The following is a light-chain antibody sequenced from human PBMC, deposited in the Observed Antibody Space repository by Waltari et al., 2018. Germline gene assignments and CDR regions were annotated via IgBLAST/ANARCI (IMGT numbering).Light chain of an antibody. CDR2: EVS. J-gene: IGKJ3*01. CDR1: ESLVHSNGNTY. CDR3: GQGTHLPFT. V-gene: IGKV2-30*02. Sequence: DVVMTQSPLSLPITPGQPASISCRSSESLVHSNGNTYLSWYQQKSGQPPRRLIYEVSNRDSGVPDRFSGSGTGTDFTLKINRVEAEDVGIYYCGQGTHLPFTFGPGTKLDMK.